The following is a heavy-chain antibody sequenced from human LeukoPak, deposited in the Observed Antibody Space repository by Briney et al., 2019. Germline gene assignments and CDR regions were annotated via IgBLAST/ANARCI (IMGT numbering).Heavy chain of an antibody. J-gene: IGHJ4*02. CDR2: ISISIISI. CDR3: ARAITIFGVVQHYFDY. Sequence: PGGSLRLSCAASGFTFSSYSMNWVSQDPGKGMEWGTYISISIISIYYPLSVKGRFTISRDNAKNSLYLQINSLRAEDTAVYYCARAITIFGVVQHYFDYWGQGTLVTVSS. CDR1: GFTFSSYS. D-gene: IGHD3-3*01. V-gene: IGHV3-48*01.